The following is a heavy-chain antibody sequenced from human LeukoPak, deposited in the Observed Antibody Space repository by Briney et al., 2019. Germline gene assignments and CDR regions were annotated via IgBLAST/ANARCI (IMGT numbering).Heavy chain of an antibody. Sequence: SETLSLTCTVSGVSIRTFYWSWIRQPPGKGLEWIGYIYYSGNTNYNPSLKSRVTMSVDTSKNQFSLELSSVTAADTAVYYCARASTMVRGANDYWGQGTLVTVSS. J-gene: IGHJ4*02. V-gene: IGHV4-59*08. CDR3: ARASTMVRGANDY. CDR1: GVSIRTFY. D-gene: IGHD3-10*01. CDR2: IYYSGNT.